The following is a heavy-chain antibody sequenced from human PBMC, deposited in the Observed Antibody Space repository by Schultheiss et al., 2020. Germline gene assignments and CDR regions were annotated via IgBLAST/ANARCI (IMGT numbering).Heavy chain of an antibody. J-gene: IGHJ5*02. CDR1: GFTFSDYW. Sequence: SLKISCTASGFTFSDYWMSWVRQAPGKGLEWVANIRQDGSEKYYVDSVKGRFTISRDNAKNSLYLQMNSLRVEDTAVYYCARYSSAYSTWGQGTLVTVSS. V-gene: IGHV3-7*03. D-gene: IGHD6-25*01. CDR3: ARYSSAYST. CDR2: IRQDGSEK.